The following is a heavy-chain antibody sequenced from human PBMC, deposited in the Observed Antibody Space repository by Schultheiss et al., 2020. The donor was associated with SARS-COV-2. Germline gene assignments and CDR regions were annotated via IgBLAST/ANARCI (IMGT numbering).Heavy chain of an antibody. D-gene: IGHD2-15*01. CDR3: ARVMEGSGGSCYPI. CDR1: GYTFTSYD. J-gene: IGHJ3*02. CDR2: MNPNSGNT. Sequence: ASVKVSCKASGYTFTSYDINWVRQATGQGLEWMGWMNPNSGNTGYAQKFQGRVTMTTETSTNTAYMELRSLRSDDTAVYYCARVMEGSGGSCYPIWGQGTMVTVSS. V-gene: IGHV1-8*01.